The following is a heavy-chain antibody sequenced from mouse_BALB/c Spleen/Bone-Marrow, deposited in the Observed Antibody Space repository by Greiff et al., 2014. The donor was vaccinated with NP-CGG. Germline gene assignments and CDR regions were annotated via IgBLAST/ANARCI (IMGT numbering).Heavy chain of an antibody. CDR2: IYPGDGDT. CDR3: VRGGNYRFDY. D-gene: IGHD2-1*01. V-gene: IGHV1-82*01. Sequence: VHLVESGPELVKPGASVKISCKASGYAFSSSWMNWVKQRPGQGLEWIGRIYPGDGDTNYNGEFKGKATLTADKSSSTAYMQLSSLTSVDSAVYFCVRGGNYRFDYWGQGTTLTVSS. J-gene: IGHJ2*01. CDR1: GYAFSSSW.